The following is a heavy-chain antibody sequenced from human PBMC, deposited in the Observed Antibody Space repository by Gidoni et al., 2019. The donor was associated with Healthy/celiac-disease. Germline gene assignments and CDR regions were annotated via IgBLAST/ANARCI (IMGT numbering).Heavy chain of an antibody. J-gene: IGHJ4*02. Sequence: QVQLQESGPGLVKPSETLSLTCTVAGGSISSSYWSWIRPPPGKGLEWIGYIYYSGSTNSNPSLKGRITISVDTSKSKFSLKLSSVTAADPAVYYCARGVGPFDYWGQGTLVTVSS. CDR3: ARGVGPFDY. V-gene: IGHV4-59*01. CDR2: IYYSGST. CDR1: GGSISSSY. D-gene: IGHD1-26*01.